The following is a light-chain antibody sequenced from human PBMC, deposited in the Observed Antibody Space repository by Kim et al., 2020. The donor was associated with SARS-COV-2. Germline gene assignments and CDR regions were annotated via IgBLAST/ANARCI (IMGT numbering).Light chain of an antibody. CDR1: ESITDW. V-gene: IGKV1-5*01. Sequence: DIQMTQSPSTMSASVGDRVTITCRASESITDWLAWYQQKPGKAPNLLIYDASRLESGVPSRFSGSGFGTEFTLTISNLQPDDFATYYCKHFNSHSPETFGQGTKVDIK. J-gene: IGKJ1*01. CDR2: DAS. CDR3: KHFNSHSPET.